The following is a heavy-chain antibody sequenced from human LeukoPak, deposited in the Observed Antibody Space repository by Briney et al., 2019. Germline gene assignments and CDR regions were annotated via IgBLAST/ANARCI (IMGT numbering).Heavy chain of an antibody. Sequence: GGSLRLSCAASGFIFSTYEMNWVRQAPGKGLEWVSYISSSGSTIYYADSVKGRFTISRDNAKNSLYLQMNSLRAEDTAVYYCAIHSGSYFDYWGQGTLVTVSS. J-gene: IGHJ4*02. CDR3: AIHSGSYFDY. CDR1: GFIFSTYE. CDR2: ISSSGSTI. V-gene: IGHV3-48*03. D-gene: IGHD1-26*01.